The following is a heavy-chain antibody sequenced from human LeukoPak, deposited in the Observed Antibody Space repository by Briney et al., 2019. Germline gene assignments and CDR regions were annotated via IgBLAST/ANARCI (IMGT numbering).Heavy chain of an antibody. Sequence: SETLSLTCTVSGYSISSGFYWGWIRQPPVKGLEWIRSIDRGGSTYYNPSLKSRVTMSVDTSKNQFSLKLNSMTAADTAVYYCTRAGRYYDSSGYEVVDYWGQGTLVTVSS. J-gene: IGHJ4*02. CDR3: TRAGRYYDSSGYEVVDY. V-gene: IGHV4-38-2*02. D-gene: IGHD3-22*01. CDR2: IDRGGST. CDR1: GYSISSGFY.